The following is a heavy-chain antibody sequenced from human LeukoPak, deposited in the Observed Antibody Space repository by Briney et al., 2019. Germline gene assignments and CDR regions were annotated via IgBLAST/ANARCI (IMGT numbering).Heavy chain of an antibody. Sequence: SETLSLTCTVSAVSINSYYWSWIRQPPGKGLEWIGCIYYSGNTNYNPSLKSRVTISVDMSKNQFSLRLSSVTAADTAVYYCARSAGYQLLEGYYYYMDVWGKGTTVTVSS. D-gene: IGHD2-2*01. CDR3: ARSAGYQLLEGYYYYMDV. CDR1: AVSINSYY. V-gene: IGHV4-59*01. CDR2: IYYSGNT. J-gene: IGHJ6*03.